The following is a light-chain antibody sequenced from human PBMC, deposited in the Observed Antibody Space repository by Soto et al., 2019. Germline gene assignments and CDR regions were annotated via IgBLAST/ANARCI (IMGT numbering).Light chain of an antibody. V-gene: IGLV2-23*02. CDR3: CSYAGTSTYV. J-gene: IGLJ1*01. CDR2: DVS. CDR1: SSDVGSYDL. Sequence: QSALTQPASVSGSPGQSITISCTGTSSDVGSYDLVSWYQQYPGKAPKFLIYDVSKRPSGVSNRFSGSKSGNTASLTISGLQAEDEADYYCCSYAGTSTYVFGTGTKVTVL.